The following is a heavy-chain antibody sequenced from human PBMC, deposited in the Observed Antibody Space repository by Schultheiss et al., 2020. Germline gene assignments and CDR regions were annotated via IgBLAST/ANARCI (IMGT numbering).Heavy chain of an antibody. V-gene: IGHV3-23*01. CDR1: GFTFSSYE. D-gene: IGHD1-26*01. Sequence: GGSLRLSCAASGFTFSSYEMNWVRQAPGKGLEWVSTIRGSGGSTYYADSVKGRFTISRDNSKNTLYLQMNSLRAEDTAIYYCARDRTGIVGGTHADYWGQGSLVTVAS. CDR3: ARDRTGIVGGTHADY. J-gene: IGHJ4*02. CDR2: IRGSGGST.